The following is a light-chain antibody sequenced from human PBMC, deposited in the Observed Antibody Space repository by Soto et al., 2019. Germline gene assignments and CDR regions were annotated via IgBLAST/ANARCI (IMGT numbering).Light chain of an antibody. CDR3: NQYNKWPS. CDR2: GAS. J-gene: IGKJ1*01. CDR1: VSVGTY. Sequence: IILTQSPATLSVSPGDTVTLSFRATVSVGTYLAWYQQKPGRAPRLLIHGASTRATGIPTTFSGSGSGTDFTLTISSLQSEDFAVYYCNQYNKWPSFGQGTKVDIK. V-gene: IGKV3-15*01.